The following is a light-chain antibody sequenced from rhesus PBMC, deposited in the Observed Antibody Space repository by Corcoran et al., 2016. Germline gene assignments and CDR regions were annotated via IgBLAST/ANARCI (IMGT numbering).Light chain of an antibody. CDR3: QPGYSTPYG. J-gene: IGKJ2*01. CDR2: AAS. CDR1: QGMSNA. V-gene: IGKV1-33*02. Sequence: DIQMSQSPSSLSASVGDKVTITRRASQGMSNALAWYQQKPGKAPKLLSYAASSLESGVPSRFSGSRSGTDFTLPIIRLQPDVFATYYCQPGYSTPYGFGQGPKVEIK.